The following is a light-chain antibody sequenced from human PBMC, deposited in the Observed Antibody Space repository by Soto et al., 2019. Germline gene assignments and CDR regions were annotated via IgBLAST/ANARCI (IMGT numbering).Light chain of an antibody. CDR2: DAS. CDR3: QQYNSYSGT. V-gene: IGKV1-5*01. J-gene: IGKJ1*01. Sequence: DIQMTPSPSSLSASVGDRVTITCRASQSISSYLNWYQQKPGKAPKLLIYDASSLESGVPSRFSGSGSGTEFTLTISSLQPDDFATYYCQQYNSYSGTFGQGTKVDIK. CDR1: QSISSY.